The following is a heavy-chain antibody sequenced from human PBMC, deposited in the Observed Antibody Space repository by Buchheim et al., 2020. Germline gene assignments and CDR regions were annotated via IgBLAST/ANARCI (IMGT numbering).Heavy chain of an antibody. CDR1: GFTFSSYA. D-gene: IGHD5-12*01. CDR3: ANDRDGRDSGYDSYYFDY. J-gene: IGHJ4*02. Sequence: EVQLVESGGGLVQPGGSLRLSCAASGFTFSSYAMSWVRQAPGKGLEWVSAISGSGGSTYYADSVKGRFTISRDNYKNTLYLQMNSLRAEDTAVYYCANDRDGRDSGYDSYYFDYWGQGTL. V-gene: IGHV3-23*04. CDR2: ISGSGGST.